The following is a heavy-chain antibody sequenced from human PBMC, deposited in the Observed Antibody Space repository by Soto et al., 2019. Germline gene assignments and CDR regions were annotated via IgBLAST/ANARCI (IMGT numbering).Heavy chain of an antibody. CDR3: ATNYGSGSTHFDY. Sequence: QVQLVQSGAEVRKPGSSVKVSCTASGDTFNFYTISWVRQAPGQGLEWMGRVIPMLRISNYAQKFQGRVTISADNSTSTAYMALSSLRSDDTAVYYCATNYGSGSTHFDYWGQGTLVTVSS. D-gene: IGHD3-10*01. CDR1: GDTFNFYT. V-gene: IGHV1-69*02. CDR2: VIPMLRIS. J-gene: IGHJ4*02.